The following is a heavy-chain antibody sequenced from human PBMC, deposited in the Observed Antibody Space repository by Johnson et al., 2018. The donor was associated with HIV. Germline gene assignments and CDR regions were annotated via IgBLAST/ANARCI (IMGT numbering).Heavy chain of an antibody. D-gene: IGHD3-3*01. CDR1: GFTFSDYY. Sequence: QVQLVESGGGVVQPGGSLRLSCAASGFTFSDYYMSWIRQAPGKGLEWVSYISSSGSTIYYADSVKGRFTISRDNAKNSLYLQMNSLRAEDTAVYYCAREQIYNFWSCYSAFDIWGQGTMVTVSS. V-gene: IGHV3-11*04. J-gene: IGHJ3*02. CDR2: ISSSGSTI. CDR3: AREQIYNFWSCYSAFDI.